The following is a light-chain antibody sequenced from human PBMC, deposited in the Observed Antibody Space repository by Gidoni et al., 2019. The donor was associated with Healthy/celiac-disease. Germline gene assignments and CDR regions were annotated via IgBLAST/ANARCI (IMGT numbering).Light chain of an antibody. CDR1: SSNIGAGYD. V-gene: IGLV1-40*01. J-gene: IGLJ2*01. Sequence: QSVLTQPPSVSGAPGQRVTSSCTGSSSNIGAGYDVHWYQQLPGTAPKRLIYGNSNRPSGVPYRFSGSKSGTSASLAITGLQAEDEADYYCQSYDSSLSVRDHVVFGGGTKLTVL. CDR3: QSYDSSLSVRDHVV. CDR2: GNS.